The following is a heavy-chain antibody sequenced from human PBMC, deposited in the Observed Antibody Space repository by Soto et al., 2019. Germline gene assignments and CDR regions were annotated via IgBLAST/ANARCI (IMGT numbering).Heavy chain of an antibody. V-gene: IGHV4-59*01. CDR2: IYYTGTT. D-gene: IGHD4-17*01. CDR3: KKLPWADYGGIFDP. Sequence: SETLSLTCTVSGGSISSYYWGWIRQPPGKGLEWIGYIYYTGTTNYNPSLKSRVTISVDTSKNQFSLKLSSVTTADTAVYYCKKLPWADYGGIFDPWGQGTLVTVSP. CDR1: GGSISSYY. J-gene: IGHJ5*02.